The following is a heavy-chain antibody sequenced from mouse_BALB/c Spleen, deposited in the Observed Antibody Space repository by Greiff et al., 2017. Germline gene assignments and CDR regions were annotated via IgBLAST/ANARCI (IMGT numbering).Heavy chain of an antibody. CDR2: IWAGGST. CDR1: GFSLTSYG. D-gene: IGHD1-1*01. Sequence: VKLMESGPGLVAPSQSLSITCTVSGFSLTSYGVHWVRQPPGNGLEWLGVIWAGGSTNYNSALMSRLSISKDNSKSQVFLKMNSLQTDDTAMYYCAREEARRFPFDYWGQGTTLTVAS. J-gene: IGHJ2*01. V-gene: IGHV2-9*02. CDR3: AREEARRFPFDY.